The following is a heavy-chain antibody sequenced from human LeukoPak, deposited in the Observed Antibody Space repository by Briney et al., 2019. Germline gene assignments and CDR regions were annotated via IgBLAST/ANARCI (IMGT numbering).Heavy chain of an antibody. D-gene: IGHD4-17*01. J-gene: IGHJ6*02. V-gene: IGHV1-18*04. CDR1: GYTFTSYY. CDR3: ARDGPGDYGDSRAYYYGMDV. CDR2: ISAYNGNT. Sequence: GASVKVSCKASGYTFTSYYMHWVRQAPGQGLEWMGWISAYNGNTNYAQKLQGRVTMTTDTSTSTAYMELRSLRSDDTAVYYCARDGPGDYGDSRAYYYGMDVWGQGTTVTVSS.